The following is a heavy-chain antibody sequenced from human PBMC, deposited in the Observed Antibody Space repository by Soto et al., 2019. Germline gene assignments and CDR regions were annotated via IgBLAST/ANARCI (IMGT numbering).Heavy chain of an antibody. CDR2: IFHSGRT. CDR3: ARWVEVSLDYFDS. D-gene: IGHD2-15*01. V-gene: IGHV4-31*03. CDR1: GDSMSNRYYY. J-gene: IGHJ4*02. Sequence: QVQLQESGPGLVKPSETLSLTCTVSGDSMSNRYYYWSCVRQNPGKGLEWIGHIFHSGRTYYSPSLKSRVTISVDTSKNQFSLNLSSVTAADTAIYYCARWVEVSLDYFDSWGQGTPVTVSS.